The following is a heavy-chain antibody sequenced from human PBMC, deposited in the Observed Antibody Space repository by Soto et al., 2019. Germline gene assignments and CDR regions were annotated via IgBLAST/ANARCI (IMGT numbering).Heavy chain of an antibody. CDR3: ARMGPTVAYYYDSSGYYYFDY. V-gene: IGHV4-34*01. CDR2: INHSGST. CDR1: GGSFSGYY. Sequence: SETLSLTCAVYGGSFSGYYWSWIRQPPGKGLEWIGEINHSGSTNYNPSLKSRVTISVDTSKNQFSLKLISVTAADTAVYYCARMGPTVAYYYDSSGYYYFDYWGQGTLVTVSS. J-gene: IGHJ4*02. D-gene: IGHD3-22*01.